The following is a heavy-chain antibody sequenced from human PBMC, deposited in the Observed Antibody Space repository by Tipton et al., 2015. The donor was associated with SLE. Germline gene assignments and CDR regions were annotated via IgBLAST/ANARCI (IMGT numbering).Heavy chain of an antibody. V-gene: IGHV4-39*01. CDR1: GASVSSHY. J-gene: IGHJ4*02. CDR3: ARGSVSGISYNEKFDY. D-gene: IGHD3-10*01. Sequence: TLSLTCTVSGASVSSHYWGWIRQSPGKGLEWLGSIYYSGTTYYNPSLNSRVSISVDTSKNQISLKLRSVTAADTAVYYCARGSVSGISYNEKFDYWGQGNLVTVSS. CDR2: IYYSGTT.